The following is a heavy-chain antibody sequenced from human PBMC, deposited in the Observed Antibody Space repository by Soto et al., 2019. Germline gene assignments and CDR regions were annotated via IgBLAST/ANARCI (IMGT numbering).Heavy chain of an antibody. CDR2: INHSGST. V-gene: IGHV4-34*01. CDR1: GGSFSGYY. Sequence: SETLSLTCAVYGGSFSGYYWSLIRQPPGKGLEWIGEINHSGSTNYNPSLKSRVTISVDTSKNQFSLKLSSVTAADTAVYYCASGISGYYYYYYYGMDVWGQGTTVTVSS. CDR3: ASGISGYYYYYYYGMDV. D-gene: IGHD3-22*01. J-gene: IGHJ6*02.